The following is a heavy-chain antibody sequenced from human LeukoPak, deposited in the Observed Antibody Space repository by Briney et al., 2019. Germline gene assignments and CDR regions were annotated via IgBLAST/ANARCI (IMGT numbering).Heavy chain of an antibody. CDR1: GYTFTSYG. CDR2: ISAYNGNT. CDR3: ARGIMNSGSYYVLGY. Sequence: ASVKVSCKASGYTFTSYGISWVRQAPGQGLEWMGWISAYNGNTNYAQKLQGRVTMTTDTSTSTAYMELRSLRSDDTAVYYCARGIMNSGSYYVLGYWGQGTLVTVSS. J-gene: IGHJ4*02. V-gene: IGHV1-18*01. D-gene: IGHD1-26*01.